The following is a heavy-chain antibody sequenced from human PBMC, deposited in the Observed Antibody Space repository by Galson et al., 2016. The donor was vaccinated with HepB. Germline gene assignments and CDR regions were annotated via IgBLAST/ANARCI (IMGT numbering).Heavy chain of an antibody. J-gene: IGHJ4*02. CDR1: GDTFSNHA. D-gene: IGHD6-19*01. Sequence: QSGAEVKKPGEALKISCTASGDTFSNHAINWVRQAPGQGLEWMGGIIPFFGASNHARKFQGRVTITADESTSTAYMELSSLRSEDTAVYYCARDFSVAGSLAQVGFDYWGQGTLVTVSS. CDR3: ARDFSVAGSLAQVGFDY. V-gene: IGHV1-69*01. CDR2: IIPFFGAS.